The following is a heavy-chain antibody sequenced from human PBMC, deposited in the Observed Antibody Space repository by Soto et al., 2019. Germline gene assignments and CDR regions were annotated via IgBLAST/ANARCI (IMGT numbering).Heavy chain of an antibody. D-gene: IGHD2-2*01. CDR2: IKGDGSEK. V-gene: IGHV3-7*01. CDR1: GFTFSGYW. CDR3: AREGRGYCASTSCPGI. J-gene: IGHJ4*02. Sequence: EAQLVESGGGLVQPGGSLRLSCAVSGFTFSGYWMSWVRQAPGKGLEWVANIKGDGSEKYYVDSVKGRFTISRDNANNSLYLQMNSLRAEDTAVYYCAREGRGYCASTSCPGIWGQGTLVTVSS.